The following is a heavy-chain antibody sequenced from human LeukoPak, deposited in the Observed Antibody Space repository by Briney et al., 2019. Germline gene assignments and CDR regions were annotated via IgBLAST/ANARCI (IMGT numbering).Heavy chain of an antibody. CDR2: FDPEDGET. D-gene: IGHD3-22*01. CDR1: GYTLTELS. J-gene: IGHJ4*02. V-gene: IGHV1-24*01. CDR3: ATARRQGYYDSSGWNE. Sequence: ASVKVSCKVSGYTLTELSMHWVRQAPGKGLEWMGGFDPEDGETIYAQKFQGRVTMTEDTSTDTAYMELSSLRSEDTAVYYCATARRQGYYDSSGWNEWGQGTLVTVSS.